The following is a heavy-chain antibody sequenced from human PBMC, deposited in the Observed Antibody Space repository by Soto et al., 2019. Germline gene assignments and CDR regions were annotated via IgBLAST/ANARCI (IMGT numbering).Heavy chain of an antibody. CDR3: ARDRDMYYYDSTSSFDC. Sequence: ASVKVSCKASGYTFTRYYMHWVRQAPGQGLEWMGIINPSGGSTSYAQKFQGRVTMTRDTSTSTVYMELSSLRSEDTAVYYCARDRDMYYYDSTSSFDCWGQGTLVTISS. V-gene: IGHV1-46*03. CDR2: INPSGGST. CDR1: GYTFTRYY. D-gene: IGHD3-22*01. J-gene: IGHJ4*01.